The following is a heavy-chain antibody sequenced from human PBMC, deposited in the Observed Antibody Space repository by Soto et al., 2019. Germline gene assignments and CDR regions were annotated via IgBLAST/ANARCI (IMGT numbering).Heavy chain of an antibody. CDR3: ARDFDLEYTTSSFWFGP. CDR2: INPNSGAT. Sequence: ASVKVSCKASGYTFIGYYMQWVRQAPGQGLEWMGWINPNSGATNYAQKFQGRVTMTGDTSSSTVYMELSRLRSDDTAVYYCARDFDLEYTTSSFWFGPWGQGTLVTVSS. J-gene: IGHJ5*02. D-gene: IGHD6-6*01. V-gene: IGHV1-2*02. CDR1: GYTFIGYY.